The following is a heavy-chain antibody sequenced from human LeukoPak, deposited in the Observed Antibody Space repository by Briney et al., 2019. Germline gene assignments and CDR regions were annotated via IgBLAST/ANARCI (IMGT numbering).Heavy chain of an antibody. CDR1: GFTFSSYW. CDR3: ARVLRFHPEGAFDI. J-gene: IGHJ3*02. D-gene: IGHD5-12*01. Sequence: SGGSLRLSCAASGFTFSSYWMHWVRQAPGKGLVWVSRINTDGSSTSYADSVKGRFTISRDNAKNTLYLQMNSLRAEDTAVYYCARVLRFHPEGAFDIWGQGTMVTVSS. V-gene: IGHV3-74*01. CDR2: INTDGSST.